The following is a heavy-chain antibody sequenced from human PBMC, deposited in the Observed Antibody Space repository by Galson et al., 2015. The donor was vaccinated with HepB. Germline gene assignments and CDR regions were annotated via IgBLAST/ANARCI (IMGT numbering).Heavy chain of an antibody. CDR3: AKRYYYGSGSYRRGDY. V-gene: IGHV3-23*01. CDR2: ISGSGDSI. J-gene: IGHJ4*02. CDR1: GFTFSSYA. Sequence: SLRLSCAVSGFTFSSYAMSWVRQAPGKGLEWVSAISGSGDSIYYADSVKGRFTISRDNSKNTLYLQLNGLRAEDTAVYYCAKRYYYGSGSYRRGDYWGQGTLVTVSS. D-gene: IGHD3-10*01.